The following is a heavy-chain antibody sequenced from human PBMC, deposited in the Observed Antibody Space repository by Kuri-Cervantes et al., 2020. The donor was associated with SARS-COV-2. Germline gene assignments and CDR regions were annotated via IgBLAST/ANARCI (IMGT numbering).Heavy chain of an antibody. CDR3: ARAIGYYYYYGMDV. J-gene: IGHJ6*02. D-gene: IGHD2/OR15-2a*01. Sequence: SETLSLTCTVSGGSISSYYWSWIRQPPGKGLEWIGEINHSGSTNYNPSLKSRVTISVDTSKNQFSLKLSSVTAADTAVYYCARAIGYYYYYGMDVWGQGTTVTVSS. V-gene: IGHV4-34*01. CDR1: GGSISSYY. CDR2: INHSGST.